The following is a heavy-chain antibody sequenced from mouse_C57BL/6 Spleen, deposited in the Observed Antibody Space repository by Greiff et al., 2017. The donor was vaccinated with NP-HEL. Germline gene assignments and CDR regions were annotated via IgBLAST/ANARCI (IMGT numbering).Heavy chain of an antibody. J-gene: IGHJ3*01. D-gene: IGHD2-4*01. CDR2: IYWDDDK. CDR3: ARLDCSFAY. V-gene: IGHV8-12*01. CDR1: GFSLSTSGMG. Sequence: QVTLKVSGPGILQSSQTLSLTCPFSGFSLSTSGMGVSWIRQPSGKGLEWLAHIYWDDDKRYNPSLKSRPTISKVTSRNQVFLKIHRVDSAYTATYYCARLDCSFAYWGQGTLVTVSA.